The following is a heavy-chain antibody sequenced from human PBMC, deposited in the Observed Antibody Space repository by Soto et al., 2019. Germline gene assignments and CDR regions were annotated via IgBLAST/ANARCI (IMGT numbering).Heavy chain of an antibody. CDR3: ARRIVVVPAAIEFHYYYYMDV. CDR2: IYYSGST. D-gene: IGHD2-2*02. CDR1: GGSISSSSYY. J-gene: IGHJ6*03. V-gene: IGHV4-39*01. Sequence: SETLSLTCTVSGGSISSSSYYWGWIRQPPGKGLEWIGSIYYSGSTYYNPSLKSRVTISVDTSKNQFSLKLSSVTAADTAVYYCARRIVVVPAAIEFHYYYYMDVWGKGTTVTVSS.